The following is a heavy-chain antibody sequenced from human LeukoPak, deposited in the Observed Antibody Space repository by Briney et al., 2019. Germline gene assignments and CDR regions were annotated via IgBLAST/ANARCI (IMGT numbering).Heavy chain of an antibody. CDR3: ASDRAYYYDSSGYEYFDY. Sequence: SETLSLTCTVSGGSIRSHYWSWIRQPAGKGLEWIGSIYYSGSTYYNPSLKSRVTISVDTSKNQFSLKLSSVTAADTAVYYCASDRAYYYDSSGYEYFDYWGQGTLVTVSS. CDR1: GGSIRSHY. CDR2: IYYSGST. D-gene: IGHD3-22*01. J-gene: IGHJ4*02. V-gene: IGHV4-59*05.